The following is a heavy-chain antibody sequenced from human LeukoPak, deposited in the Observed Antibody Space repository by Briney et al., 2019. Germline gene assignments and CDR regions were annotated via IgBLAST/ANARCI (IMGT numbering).Heavy chain of an antibody. CDR2: IGSSSSYI. J-gene: IGHJ3*02. D-gene: IGHD3-9*01. Sequence: PGGSLRLSCAASGFTFSSYSMNWVRQAPGKGLEWVSSIGSSSSYIYYADSVKGRFTISRDNAKNSLYLQMNSLRAEDTAVYYCARGNGRYSDWLEVLVAVDAFDIWGQGTMVTVSS. CDR1: GFTFSSYS. V-gene: IGHV3-21*01. CDR3: ARGNGRYSDWLEVLVAVDAFDI.